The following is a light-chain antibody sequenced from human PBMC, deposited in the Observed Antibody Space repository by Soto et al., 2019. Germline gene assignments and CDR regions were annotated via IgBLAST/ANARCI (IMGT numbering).Light chain of an antibody. J-gene: IGKJ1*01. CDR3: QQYGTSPPS. V-gene: IGKV3-20*01. CDR2: GAS. Sequence: EIVLTQSPGTLSLSQGERATLSCKASQSVSSNFLAWYQRKPGQAPRLLIYGASYTATDIPYRISGSGSVTDFTLNITGMEPEDLAVYYCQQYGTSPPSFGQGTKVDI. CDR1: QSVSSNF.